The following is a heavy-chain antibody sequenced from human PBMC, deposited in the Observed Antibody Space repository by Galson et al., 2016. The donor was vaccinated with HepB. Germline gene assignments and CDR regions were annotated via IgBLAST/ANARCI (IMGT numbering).Heavy chain of an antibody. J-gene: IGHJ4*02. V-gene: IGHV3-53*01. Sequence: SLRLSCAASGFTFNTYAMTWVRQAPGKGLEWVSLIYSGGNTRYADSVKGRFTISRDNSKNTVYLQMNSLRAEDTAVYYCSTLNPASPYFDYWGQGTLVTVSS. CDR3: STLNPASPYFDY. CDR2: IYSGGNT. CDR1: GFTFNTYA.